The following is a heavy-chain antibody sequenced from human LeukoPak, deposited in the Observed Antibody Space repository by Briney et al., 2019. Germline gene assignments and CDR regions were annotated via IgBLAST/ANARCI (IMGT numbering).Heavy chain of an antibody. J-gene: IGHJ4*02. V-gene: IGHV4-59*01. D-gene: IGHD1-26*01. CDR1: GGSISNYY. CDR2: IYYSGST. Sequence: SETLSLTCTVSGGSISNYYWSWIRQPPGKGLEWIGYIYYSGSTNYNPSLKSRVTISVDTSKNQFSLKLSSVTAADTAVYYCARASGSYYHFDYWGQGTLVTVSS. CDR3: ARASGSYYHFDY.